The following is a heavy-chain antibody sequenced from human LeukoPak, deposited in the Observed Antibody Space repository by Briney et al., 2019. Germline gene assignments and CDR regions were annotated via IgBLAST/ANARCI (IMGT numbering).Heavy chain of an antibody. J-gene: IGHJ6*03. CDR1: GFTFSDYY. CDR2: ISSSGSTI. D-gene: IGHD6-13*01. CDR3: ARVEHGYSSSWYYYYYYYMDV. Sequence: GGSLRLSCAASGFTFSDYYMSWIRQAPGKGLEWVSYISSSGSTIYYADSVKGRFTISRDNAKNSLYLQMNSLRAEDTAVYYCARVEHGYSSSWYYYYYYYMDVWGKGTTVTVSS. V-gene: IGHV3-11*04.